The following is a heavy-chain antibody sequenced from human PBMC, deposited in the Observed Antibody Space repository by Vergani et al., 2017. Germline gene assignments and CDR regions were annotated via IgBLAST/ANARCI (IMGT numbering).Heavy chain of an antibody. D-gene: IGHD3-22*01. CDR1: GFTFSSYS. Sequence: EVQLVESGGGLVQPGGSLRLSCAASGFTFSSYSMNWVRQAPGKGLEWVSYISSSSSTIYYADSVKGRFTISRDNAKNSLYLKMNSLRAEDTAVYYCAREGYYYDSSGYFTLVDYWGQGTLVTVSS. V-gene: IGHV3-48*04. CDR3: AREGYYYDSSGYFTLVDY. J-gene: IGHJ4*02. CDR2: ISSSSSTI.